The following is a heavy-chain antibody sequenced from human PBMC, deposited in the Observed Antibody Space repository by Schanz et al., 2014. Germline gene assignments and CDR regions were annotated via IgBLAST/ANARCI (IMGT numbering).Heavy chain of an antibody. V-gene: IGHV4-61*05. CDR3: YGMDV. Sequence: QLQLQESGPRLVKPSETLSLTCTVFGGSISSSTYYWAWIRQPPGKGLEWIGYIFFRGSTYYNPSLKSRVTISIDTSKTQFSLRLPSVTAADTAVYYCYGMDVWGQGTTVTVSS. CDR1: GGSISSSTYY. J-gene: IGHJ6*02. CDR2: IFFRGST.